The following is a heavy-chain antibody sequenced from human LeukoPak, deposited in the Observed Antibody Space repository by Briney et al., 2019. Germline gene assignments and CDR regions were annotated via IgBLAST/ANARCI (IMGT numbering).Heavy chain of an antibody. CDR3: ARDIV. V-gene: IGHV3-48*01. CDR1: GFTFSDYS. D-gene: IGHD1-26*01. J-gene: IGHJ4*02. CDR2: ISSSSTTI. Sequence: GGSLRLSCAASGFTFSDYSMNWVRQAPGKGLEWVSYISSSSTTIFYADSVKGRFTISRDNSKNTLYLQMNSLRAEDTAIYYCARDIVWGQGALVTVSS.